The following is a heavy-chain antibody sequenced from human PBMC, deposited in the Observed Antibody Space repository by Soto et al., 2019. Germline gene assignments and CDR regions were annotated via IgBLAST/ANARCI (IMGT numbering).Heavy chain of an antibody. D-gene: IGHD3-16*01. Sequence: GSLRLSCAASGFTVSSNYMSWVRQAPGKGLEWVSVIYSGGSTYYADSVKGRFTISRDNSKNTLYLQMNSLRAEDTAVYYCARDPLGLRSFDYWGQGTLVTVSS. CDR1: GFTVSSNY. CDR2: IYSGGST. J-gene: IGHJ4*02. V-gene: IGHV3-53*01. CDR3: ARDPLGLRSFDY.